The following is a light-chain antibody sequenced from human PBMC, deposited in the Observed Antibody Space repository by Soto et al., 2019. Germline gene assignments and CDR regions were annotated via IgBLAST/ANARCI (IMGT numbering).Light chain of an antibody. CDR3: QQSYSTPRT. V-gene: IGKV1-39*01. Sequence: DIQMTPSPSSLSASVGDRVTITCRASQSISNYLNWYQQKPGKAPKLLMYAASSLQSGVPSRFSGSGSGTDFTLTISSLQPEDFATYYCQQSYSTPRTFGQGTKVEIK. CDR1: QSISNY. CDR2: AAS. J-gene: IGKJ1*01.